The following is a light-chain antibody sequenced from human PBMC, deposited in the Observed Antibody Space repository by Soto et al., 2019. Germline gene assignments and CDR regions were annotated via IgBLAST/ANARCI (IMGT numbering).Light chain of an antibody. CDR1: RFVSNYY. J-gene: IGKJ3*01. Sequence: DIVLTQSPGTLSLSPGDRATLSCRTSRFVSNYYVAWYQQRPGQAPRLLIYAASRRATDIPDRFSGSGSGTDFTLTISRLEPEDVAVYYCQHYADSPPVFTFGPGTTVEI. CDR3: QHYADSPPVFT. CDR2: AAS. V-gene: IGKV3-20*01.